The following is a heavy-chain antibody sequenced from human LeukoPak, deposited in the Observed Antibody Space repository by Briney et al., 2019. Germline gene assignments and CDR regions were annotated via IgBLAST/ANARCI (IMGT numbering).Heavy chain of an antibody. CDR2: ISGSGDAT. V-gene: IGHV3-23*01. Sequence: PGGSLRLSCAASGFTFSHYAMSWVRQAPGKGLQWVSSISGSGDATYYADSVKGRFTISRDNAKNSLYLQVNSLRAEDTAVYYCATQYPPKYYMDVWGQGTTVTVSS. J-gene: IGHJ6*03. D-gene: IGHD2-2*01. CDR3: ATQYPPKYYMDV. CDR1: GFTFSHYA.